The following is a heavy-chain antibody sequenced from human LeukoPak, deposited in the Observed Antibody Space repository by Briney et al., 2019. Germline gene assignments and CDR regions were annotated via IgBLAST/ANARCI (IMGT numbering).Heavy chain of an antibody. J-gene: IGHJ4*02. D-gene: IGHD3-22*01. CDR1: GFTFSSYA. V-gene: IGHV3-23*01. Sequence: GGSLRLSCAASGFTFSSYAMSWVRQAPGKGLEWVSAISGSGGSTYYADSVKGRFTISRDNSKNTLYLQMNSLRAEDTAVYYCAKDRATYYYDSSGYGFDWSQGTLVTVSS. CDR2: ISGSGGST. CDR3: AKDRATYYYDSSGYGFD.